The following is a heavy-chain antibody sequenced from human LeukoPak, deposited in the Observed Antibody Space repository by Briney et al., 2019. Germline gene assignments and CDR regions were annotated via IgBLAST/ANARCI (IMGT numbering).Heavy chain of an antibody. D-gene: IGHD3-10*01. V-gene: IGHV1-69*04. J-gene: IGHJ5*02. Sequence: SVKVSCKASVGTFISYAISSVRQAPGQGLEWMGRIIPILGIANYAQKFQGRVTITADKSTSTAYMELSSLRSEDTAVYYCARDRARPYYYGSGSYYPINYWFDPWGQGTLVTVSS. CDR3: ARDRARPYYYGSGSYYPINYWFDP. CDR2: IIPILGIA. CDR1: VGTFISYA.